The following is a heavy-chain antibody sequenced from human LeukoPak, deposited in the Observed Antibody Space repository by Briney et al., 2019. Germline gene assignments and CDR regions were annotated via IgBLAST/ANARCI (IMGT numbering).Heavy chain of an antibody. V-gene: IGHV3-21*01. CDR3: ARDRTMVRGVIDY. CDR2: ISSSSSYI. J-gene: IGHJ4*02. CDR1: GFTFSSYS. D-gene: IGHD3-10*01. Sequence: AGGSLRLSCAASGFTFSSYSMNWVRQAPGKGLEWVSSISSSSSYIYYADSVKGRFTISRDNAKNSLYLQMNSLRAEDTAVYYCARDRTMVRGVIDYWGQGTLVTVSS.